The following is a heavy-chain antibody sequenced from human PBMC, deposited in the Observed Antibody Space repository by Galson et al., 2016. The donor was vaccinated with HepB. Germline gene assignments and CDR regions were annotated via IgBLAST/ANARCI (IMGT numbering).Heavy chain of an antibody. CDR2: IPDDGRT. Sequence: SLRHPCAASGFSVSNHYMSWVRQAPGTGLECVSVIPDDGRTNYADPVMGRFTTSIDNSKNTLYLEMNRLRAEDVAVYYCARASGIRGIKGAMDVWGQGTTVSVSS. CDR1: GFSVSNHY. V-gene: IGHV3-53*01. D-gene: IGHD3-10*01. J-gene: IGHJ6*02. CDR3: ARASGIRGIKGAMDV.